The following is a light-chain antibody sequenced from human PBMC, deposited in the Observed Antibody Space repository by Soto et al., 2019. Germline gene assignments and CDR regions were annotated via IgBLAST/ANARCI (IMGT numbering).Light chain of an antibody. Sequence: EILLTQSPATLSLSPGERATLSCRASQSVGSSLAWYHQKPGQAPRLLIYDASNRATGIPGRFSGSGSGTDFTLTISNLEPEDFAVYYCQQRSSWPWTFGQGAKVEIK. CDR3: QQRSSWPWT. V-gene: IGKV3-11*01. J-gene: IGKJ1*01. CDR2: DAS. CDR1: QSVGSS.